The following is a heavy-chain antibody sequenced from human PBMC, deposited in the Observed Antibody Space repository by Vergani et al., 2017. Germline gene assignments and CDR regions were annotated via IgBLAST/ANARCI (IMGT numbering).Heavy chain of an antibody. CDR1: GYTFSNYG. CDR3: ARDPGLVGYCTRTSCLFDY. Sequence: QVQLVQSGAEVKKPGASVKVSCKASGYTFSNYGITWVRQAPGQGLEWMGWISVHNGNTNYAKKVQGRVTMTTDTATSTAYMELRSLRSDDTAVYYCARDPGLVGYCTRTSCLFDYWGQGTLVTVSS. CDR2: ISVHNGNT. J-gene: IGHJ4*02. D-gene: IGHD2-2*01. V-gene: IGHV1-18*01.